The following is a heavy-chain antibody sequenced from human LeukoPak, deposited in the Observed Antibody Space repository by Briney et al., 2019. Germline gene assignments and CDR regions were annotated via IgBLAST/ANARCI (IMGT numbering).Heavy chain of an antibody. D-gene: IGHD2-2*01. CDR2: INSDGSST. CDR3: AREVRYCSSTSCYVGYYYYMDV. CDR1: GFTFSSYW. V-gene: IGHV3-74*01. J-gene: IGHJ6*03. Sequence: GGSLRLSCAASGFTFSSYWMHWVRQAPGKGLVWVSRINSDGSSTSYADSVKGRFTISRDNAKNTLYLQMNSLRAEDTAVYYCAREVRYCSSTSCYVGYYYYMDVWGKGTTVTVSS.